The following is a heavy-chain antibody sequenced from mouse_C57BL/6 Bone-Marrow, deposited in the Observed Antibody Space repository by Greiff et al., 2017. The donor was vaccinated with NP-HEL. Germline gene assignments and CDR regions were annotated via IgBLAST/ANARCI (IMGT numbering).Heavy chain of an antibody. Sequence: EVKLMESGGGLVKPGGSLKLSCAASGFTFSDYGMHWVRQAPEKGLEWVAYISSGGSTIYYADTVKGRFTISRDNAKNTLFLQMTSLRSEDTAMYYCARQGYYYGSAYWGQGTLVTVSA. D-gene: IGHD1-1*01. CDR2: ISSGGSTI. J-gene: IGHJ3*01. CDR3: ARQGYYYGSAY. V-gene: IGHV5-17*01. CDR1: GFTFSDYG.